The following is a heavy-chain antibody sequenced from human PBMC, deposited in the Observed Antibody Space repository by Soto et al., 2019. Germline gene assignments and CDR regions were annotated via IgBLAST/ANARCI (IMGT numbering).Heavy chain of an antibody. CDR1: GYTFTSYA. Sequence: SVKVSCKASGYTFTSYAMHWVRQAPGQRLEWMGRIIPILGIANYAQKFQGRVTITADKSTSTAYMELSSLRSEDTAVYYCATLRVTTRQMKDAFDIWGQGTMVTVSS. V-gene: IGHV1-69*04. CDR3: ATLRVTTRQMKDAFDI. D-gene: IGHD4-17*01. CDR2: IIPILGIA. J-gene: IGHJ3*02.